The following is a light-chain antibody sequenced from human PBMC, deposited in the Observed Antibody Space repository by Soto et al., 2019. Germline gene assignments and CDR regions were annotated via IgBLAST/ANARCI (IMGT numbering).Light chain of an antibody. Sequence: QSVLTQPPSASGTPGQRVTISCSGSSSNIGSDTVNRYQQLPGTAPKLLIYNNNQRPSGVPDRFSGSKSGTSASLAISGLQSEDETDYYCQTWGTGIRVFGGGTKLTVL. CDR1: SSNIGSDT. J-gene: IGLJ2*01. CDR3: QTWGTGIRV. CDR2: NNN. V-gene: IGLV1-44*01.